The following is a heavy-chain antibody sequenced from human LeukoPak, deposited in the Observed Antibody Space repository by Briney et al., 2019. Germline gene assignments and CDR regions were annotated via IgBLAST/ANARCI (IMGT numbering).Heavy chain of an antibody. CDR3: ARAIGYCSGGSCYSYWFDP. D-gene: IGHD2-15*01. V-gene: IGHV1-69*13. CDR2: IIPIFGTA. Sequence: ASVTVSCTASGGTFSSYAISWVRQAPGQGLEWMGGIIPIFGTANYAQKFQGRVTITADESTSTAYMELSSLRSEDTAVYYCARAIGYCSGGSCYSYWFDPWGQGTLVTVSS. CDR1: GGTFSSYA. J-gene: IGHJ5*02.